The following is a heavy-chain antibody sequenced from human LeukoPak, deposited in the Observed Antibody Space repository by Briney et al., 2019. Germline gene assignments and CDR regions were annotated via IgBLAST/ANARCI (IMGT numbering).Heavy chain of an antibody. V-gene: IGHV3-15*04. J-gene: IGHJ4*02. D-gene: IGHD3-3*01. CDR1: GFTSSNAW. Sequence: GGSLRLPCAASGFTSSNAWMSWVRQAPGKGLEWVGRIESKTDGGTTDYAAPVKGRFTISRDDSKNTLYLQMNSLKTEDTAVYYCTTFLEWLESDYWGQGTLVTVSS. CDR3: TTFLEWLESDY. CDR2: IESKTDGGTT.